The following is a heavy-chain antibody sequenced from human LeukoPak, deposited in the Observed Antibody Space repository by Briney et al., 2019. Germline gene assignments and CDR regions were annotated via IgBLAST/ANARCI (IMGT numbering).Heavy chain of an antibody. CDR1: GYTFTSYA. Sequence: GASVKVSCKASGYTFTSYAMNWVRQAPGQGLEWMGWINTNTGNPTYAQGFTGRFVFSLDTSVSTAYLQISSLKAEDTAVYYCARDPDEQQLVHDAFDIWGQGTMVTVSS. J-gene: IGHJ3*02. CDR3: ARDPDEQQLVHDAFDI. D-gene: IGHD6-13*01. V-gene: IGHV7-4-1*02. CDR2: INTNTGNP.